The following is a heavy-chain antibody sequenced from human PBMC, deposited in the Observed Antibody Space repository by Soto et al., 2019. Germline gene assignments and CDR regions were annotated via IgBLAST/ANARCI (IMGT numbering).Heavy chain of an antibody. CDR2: IYYSGST. J-gene: IGHJ5*02. CDR1: GGSISSSSYF. V-gene: IGHV4-39*01. Sequence: SETPSLTCSVSGGSISSSSYFWGWIRQPPGKGLEWIGSIYYSGSTYYNPSLKSRVTVSVDTSKNQLSLKLSSVTAADTAVYYCARHPSDFWFDPWGQGTQVTVS. CDR3: ARHPSDFWFDP. D-gene: IGHD2-21*02.